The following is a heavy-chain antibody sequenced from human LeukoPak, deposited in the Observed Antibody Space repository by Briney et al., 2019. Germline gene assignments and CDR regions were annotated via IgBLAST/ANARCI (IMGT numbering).Heavy chain of an antibody. CDR3: AKRRGLELLYYYYMDV. CDR2: IRYDGSDK. CDR1: GYTFTSYY. Sequence: SCKASGYTFTSYYMHWVRQAPGKGLEWVAFIRYDGSDKYYADSVKGRFTISRDNSKNTLYLQMNSLRAEDTAVYYCAKRRGLELLYYYYMDVWGKGTTVTVSS. V-gene: IGHV3-30*02. D-gene: IGHD1-7*01. J-gene: IGHJ6*03.